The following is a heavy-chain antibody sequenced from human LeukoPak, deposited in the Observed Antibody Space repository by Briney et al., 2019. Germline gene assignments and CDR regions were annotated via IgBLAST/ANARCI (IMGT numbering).Heavy chain of an antibody. CDR1: GFTFSSYA. V-gene: IGHV3-64*01. D-gene: IGHD3-10*01. Sequence: PGGSLRLSCAASGFTFSSYAIHWVRQAPGKGRGYVSAISSNGGSTYYANSVKGRFTISRDNSENTLYLQMGSQRAEDMAVYECARGPSLWFGDYYFDWWGQGTVVTVSS. CDR3: ARGPSLWFGDYYFDW. CDR2: ISSNGGST. J-gene: IGHJ4*02.